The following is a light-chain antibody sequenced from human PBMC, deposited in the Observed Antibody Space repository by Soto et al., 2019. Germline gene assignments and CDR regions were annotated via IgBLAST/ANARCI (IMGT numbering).Light chain of an antibody. Sequence: EIVLTQSPATLSLSPGERATLSCRASQSVSSYLAWYQQKPGQAPRLLIYDASNRATGIPARFSGSGSGTDFTLTISRLEPEDFAVYYCPQRSNWPPYTCGQGTKLEIK. CDR1: QSVSSY. V-gene: IGKV3-11*01. J-gene: IGKJ2*01. CDR2: DAS. CDR3: PQRSNWPPYT.